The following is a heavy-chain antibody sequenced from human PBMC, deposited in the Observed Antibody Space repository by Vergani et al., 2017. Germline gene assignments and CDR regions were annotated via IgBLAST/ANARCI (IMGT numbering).Heavy chain of an antibody. Sequence: QVQLQQWGAGLLKPSETLSLTCAVYGGSFSGYYWSWIRQSPGKGLEWIGEINHSGSTNYNPSLKSRVTISVDTSKNQFSLKLSSVTAADTAVYYCARGYYYDSSGYYYLDSWGQGTLVTVSS. D-gene: IGHD3-22*01. J-gene: IGHJ4*02. CDR3: ARGYYYDSSGYYYLDS. CDR1: GGSFSGYY. CDR2: INHSGST. V-gene: IGHV4-34*01.